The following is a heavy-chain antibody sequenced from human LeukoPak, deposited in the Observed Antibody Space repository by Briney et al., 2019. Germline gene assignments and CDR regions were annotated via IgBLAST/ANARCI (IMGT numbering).Heavy chain of an antibody. D-gene: IGHD3-10*01. J-gene: IGHJ6*02. CDR2: INHSGST. V-gene: IGHV4-34*01. Sequence: SETLSLTCAVYGGSFSGYYWSWIRQPPGKGLEWIGEINHSGSTNYNPSLKSRVTISVDTSKNQFSLKLSSVTAADTAVYYCARGPLQLLWFGEFWGQGTTVTVSS. CDR3: ARGPLQLLWFGEF. CDR1: GGSFSGYY.